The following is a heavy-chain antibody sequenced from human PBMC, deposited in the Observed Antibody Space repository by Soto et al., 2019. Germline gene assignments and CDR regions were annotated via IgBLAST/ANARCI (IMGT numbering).Heavy chain of an antibody. CDR3: ARHYPGYRYGYFDY. J-gene: IGHJ4*02. CDR1: GGSISSSSYY. Sequence: SETLSLTCTVSGGSISSSSYYWGWIRQPPGKGLEWIGSIYYSGSTYYNPSLKSRVTISVDTSKNQFSLKLSSVTAADTAVYYCARHYPGYRYGYFDYWGQGTLVTVSS. D-gene: IGHD5-18*01. CDR2: IYYSGST. V-gene: IGHV4-39*01.